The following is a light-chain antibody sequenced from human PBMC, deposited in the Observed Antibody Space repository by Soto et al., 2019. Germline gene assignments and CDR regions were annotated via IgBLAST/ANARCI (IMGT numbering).Light chain of an antibody. Sequence: EIVLTQSPVTLSLSPGERATLSCRASQSVSSYLGWYQQKPGQAPRLLISDASNRATGIPARFTGSGSGTDFTLTISSLEPEDLAVYYCQQCSNWPPTFGQGTRLEIK. V-gene: IGKV3-11*01. CDR3: QQCSNWPPT. CDR2: DAS. J-gene: IGKJ5*01. CDR1: QSVSSY.